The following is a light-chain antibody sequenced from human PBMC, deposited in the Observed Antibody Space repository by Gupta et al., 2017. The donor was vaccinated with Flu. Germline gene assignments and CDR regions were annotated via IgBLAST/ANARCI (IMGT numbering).Light chain of an antibody. CDR2: SNN. CDR1: SSNIGTNT. J-gene: IGLJ3*02. V-gene: IGLV1-44*01. CDR3: AAWDDSLNGWV. Sequence: QSVLTQPPSASATPGPTGPISCSGSSSNIGTNTVNWYQQLPGTAPKLLIHSNNERPSGVPDRFSGSKSGTSASLAISGLQSEDEADYYCAAWDDSLNGWVFGGGTKLTVL.